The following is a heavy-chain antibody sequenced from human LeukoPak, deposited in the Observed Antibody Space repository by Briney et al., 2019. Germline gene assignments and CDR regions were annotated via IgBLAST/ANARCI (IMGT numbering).Heavy chain of an antibody. D-gene: IGHD3-9*01. CDR1: GGSFSSSSYY. J-gene: IGHJ6*02. CDR2: LYYSGRT. CDR3: AGAFTYYDMLAGYSYYGMDV. Sequence: SATLSLTCTVSGGSFSSSSYYWGWIRQPPGKGLEWIGSLYYSGRTYYHPSLKSRVTISVDTSNNQVSRKLSSVTAADTAVYSWAGAFTYYDMLAGYSYYGMDVWGQGTTVTVSS. V-gene: IGHV4-39*01.